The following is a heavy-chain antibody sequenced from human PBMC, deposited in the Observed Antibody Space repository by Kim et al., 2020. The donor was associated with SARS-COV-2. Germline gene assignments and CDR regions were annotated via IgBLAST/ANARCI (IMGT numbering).Heavy chain of an antibody. V-gene: IGHV1-2*02. J-gene: IGHJ4*02. D-gene: IGHD6-13*01. CDR3: AREMASSSWYGAFDY. Sequence: KFQGRVTMSRDTSISTAYMELSRLRSDDTAVYYCAREMASSSWYGAFDYWGQGTLVTVSS.